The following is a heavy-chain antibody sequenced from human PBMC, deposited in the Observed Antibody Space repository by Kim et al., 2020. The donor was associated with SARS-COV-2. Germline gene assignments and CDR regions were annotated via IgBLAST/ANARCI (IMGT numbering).Heavy chain of an antibody. Sequence: GGSMRLSCAASGFTFSSYSMNWVRQAPGKVLEWVSSISSSSSYIYYADSVKGRFTIPRDNSKNSLYLQLNSLRAADTAVYYCPRAAGATVTTFRYLDLWGRGTLVTVSS. D-gene: IGHD4-17*01. CDR3: PRAAGATVTTFRYLDL. CDR2: ISSSSSYI. CDR1: GFTFSSYS. V-gene: IGHV3-21*01. J-gene: IGHJ2*01.